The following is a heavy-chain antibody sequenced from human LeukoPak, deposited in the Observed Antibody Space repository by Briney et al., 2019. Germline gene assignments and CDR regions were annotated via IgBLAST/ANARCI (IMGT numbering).Heavy chain of an antibody. CDR1: GGSISSYY. V-gene: IGHV4-59*01. CDR2: IHYSGST. Sequence: SETLSLTCMVSGGSISSYYWCWIRQPPGKGREWGGYIHYSGSTNYNPSLKSRVTISVDTSKNQFSLKLSSVTAADTAVYYCARDKLTYSSGPYFDLWGRGTLVTVSS. CDR3: ARDKLTYSSGPYFDL. D-gene: IGHD3-22*01. J-gene: IGHJ2*01.